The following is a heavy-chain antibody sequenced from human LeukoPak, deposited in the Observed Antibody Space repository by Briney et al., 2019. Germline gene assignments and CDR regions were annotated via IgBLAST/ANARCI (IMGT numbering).Heavy chain of an antibody. J-gene: IGHJ6*02. Sequence: ASVKVSCKASGYTFTSNYIHWVRQAPGQGLEWMGMIYPRDGSTSYAQKFQGRVTMTRNTSISTAYMELSSLRSEDTAVYYCARDIASGWYLAPSYYYYYGMDVWGQGTTVTVSS. D-gene: IGHD6-19*01. CDR1: GYTFTSNY. V-gene: IGHV1-46*01. CDR3: ARDIASGWYLAPSYYYYYGMDV. CDR2: IYPRDGST.